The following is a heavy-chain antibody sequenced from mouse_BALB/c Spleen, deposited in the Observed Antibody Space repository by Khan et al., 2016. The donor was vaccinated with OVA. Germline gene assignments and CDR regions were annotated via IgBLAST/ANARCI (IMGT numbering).Heavy chain of an antibody. CDR1: GHTFTNYG. CDR3: ARPPYFSYAMDN. CDR2: LITYTGEP. D-gene: IGHD2-10*01. J-gene: IGHJ4*01. Sequence: QIQFVQSGPGLKKPGETVKISCKASGHTFTNYGMNWVKQAPGMGLKWMGWLITYTGEPTYADDFNGRFAFSFETSASTAYLQINNLKNEDTATYFCARPPYFSYAMDNWGQGTSVTVSS. V-gene: IGHV9-3-1*01.